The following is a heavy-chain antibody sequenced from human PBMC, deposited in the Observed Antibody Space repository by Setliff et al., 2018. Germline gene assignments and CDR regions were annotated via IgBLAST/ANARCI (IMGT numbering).Heavy chain of an antibody. D-gene: IGHD3-10*01. CDR2: IKSDGSER. Sequence: PGGSLRLSCAASGFTFSTHGIHWVRHVPGKGLEWVANIKSDGSERFYGHSVRGRLIVSRDNAKNSLFLQIFDLRVDDTAVYYCARDPTRFTKFRGVSIRYFYMDVWGKGTTVTVSS. V-gene: IGHV3-7*01. CDR1: GFTFSTHG. CDR3: ARDPTRFTKFRGVSIRYFYMDV. J-gene: IGHJ6*03.